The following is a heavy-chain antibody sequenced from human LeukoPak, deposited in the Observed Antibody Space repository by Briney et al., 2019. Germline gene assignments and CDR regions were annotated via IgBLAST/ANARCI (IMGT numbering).Heavy chain of an antibody. CDR3: ARGSLYYYGSGDWFDP. V-gene: IGHV4-34*01. J-gene: IGHJ5*02. CDR1: GGSFSGYY. Sequence: SETLSLTCAVYGGSFSGYYWSWIRQPPGKGLEWIGEINHSGSTNYNPSLKSRVTTSVDTSKNQFSLKLSSVTAADTAVYYCARGSLYYYGSGDWFDPWGQGTLVTVSS. CDR2: INHSGST. D-gene: IGHD3-10*01.